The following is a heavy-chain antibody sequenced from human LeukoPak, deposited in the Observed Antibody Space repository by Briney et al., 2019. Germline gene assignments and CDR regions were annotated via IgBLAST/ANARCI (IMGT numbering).Heavy chain of an antibody. CDR2: TYYRSTWCN. V-gene: IGHV6-1*01. CDR1: GDSVSSNSVT. J-gene: IGHJ5*02. Sequence: SQTLSLTCAISGDSVSSNSVTWNWIRQSPSRGLEWLGRTYYRSTWCNDYAVSVRGRITVNPDTSKNQFSLHLNSVTPEDTAVYYCARRLTQYDCFDPWGQGILVTVSS. CDR3: ARRLTQYDCFDP. D-gene: IGHD2-2*01.